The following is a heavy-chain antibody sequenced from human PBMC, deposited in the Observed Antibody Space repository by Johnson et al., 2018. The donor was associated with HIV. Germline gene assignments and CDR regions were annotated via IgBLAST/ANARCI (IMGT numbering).Heavy chain of an antibody. CDR1: GFTFDDYT. J-gene: IGHJ3*02. CDR3: AKDASGSYSRAQSISDAFDI. Sequence: VPLVESGGGVVPRGGSLRVSCAASGFTFDDYTMHWVRPAPGKGLEWVSLLSWDGGSTYYADSVKGRFTISRDNSKNSLYLQMNSLRTEDTALYYCAKDASGSYSRAQSISDAFDIWGQGTMVTVSS. D-gene: IGHD1-26*01. CDR2: LSWDGGST. V-gene: IGHV3-43*01.